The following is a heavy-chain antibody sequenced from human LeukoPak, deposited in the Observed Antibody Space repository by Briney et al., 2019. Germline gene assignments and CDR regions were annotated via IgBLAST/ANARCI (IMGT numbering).Heavy chain of an antibody. Sequence: GRSLRLSCAASGFSFSSYAMHWVRQAPGKGLEWVAVISYDGSNKYYADSVKGRFTISRDNSKNTLYLQMNSLRAEDTAVYYCAKHIYGVVSIQQWGQGTPVTVSS. CDR2: ISYDGSNK. V-gene: IGHV3-30-3*02. CDR1: GFSFSSYA. J-gene: IGHJ1*01. CDR3: AKHIYGVVSIQQ. D-gene: IGHD3-3*01.